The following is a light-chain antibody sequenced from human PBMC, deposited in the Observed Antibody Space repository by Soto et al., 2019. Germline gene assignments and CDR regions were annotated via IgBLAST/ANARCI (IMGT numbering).Light chain of an antibody. CDR2: DVN. J-gene: IGLJ1*01. Sequence: QSVLTQPRSVSGSPGQSVTISCTGTDSNIGFYNFVSWYQQHPDKAPHLVIYDVNKRPSGVPDRFSGSESGNTASLTISGLQADDEADYYCCSYAGTYTYVFGIGTKVTVL. V-gene: IGLV2-11*01. CDR1: DSNIGFYNF. CDR3: CSYAGTYTYV.